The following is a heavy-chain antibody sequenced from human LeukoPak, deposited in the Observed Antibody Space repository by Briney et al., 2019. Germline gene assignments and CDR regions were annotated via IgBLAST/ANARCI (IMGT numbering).Heavy chain of an antibody. CDR2: INIDGTTT. Sequence: GGSLRLSCAASGFTFTRYWMHWVRQVPGKGLVWVSRINIDGTTTNYADSVKGRFTVSRDNAKNTLFLQLSSLRVEDTAVYYCARDSYELGATFDYWGQGTLVTVSA. CDR3: ARDSYELGATFDY. J-gene: IGHJ4*02. D-gene: IGHD1-26*01. CDR1: GFTFTRYW. V-gene: IGHV3-74*01.